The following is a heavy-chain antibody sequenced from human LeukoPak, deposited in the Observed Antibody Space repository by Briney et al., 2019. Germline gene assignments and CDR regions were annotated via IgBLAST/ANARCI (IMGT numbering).Heavy chain of an antibody. J-gene: IGHJ4*02. V-gene: IGHV3-48*03. CDR3: ARETAHCGGDCFDY. D-gene: IGHD2-21*01. CDR1: GFTFSTYE. Sequence: GGSLRLSCAASGFTFSTYEFNWVRQAPGKGLEWVAYICVGGNSIYYADSVRGRFTTSRDNAHNSLYLEMNSLRVEDTALYYCARETAHCGGDCFDYWGQGTLVTVSS. CDR2: ICVGGNSI.